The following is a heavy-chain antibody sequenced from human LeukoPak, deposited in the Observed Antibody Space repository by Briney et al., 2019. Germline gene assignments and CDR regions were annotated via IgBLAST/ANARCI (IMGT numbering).Heavy chain of an antibody. CDR2: INHSGSM. CDR3: AGQVVAAATLSAFEI. CDR1: GGSISGSSYF. J-gene: IGHJ3*02. V-gene: IGHV4-39*07. D-gene: IGHD2-15*01. Sequence: SETLSLTCTVSGGSISGSSYFWGWIRQPPGKGLEWIGYINHSGSMKYNPSLKSRVTISVDTSTNQLSLKLSYVTAADTAVYYCAGQVVAAATLSAFEIWGQGTMVTVSS.